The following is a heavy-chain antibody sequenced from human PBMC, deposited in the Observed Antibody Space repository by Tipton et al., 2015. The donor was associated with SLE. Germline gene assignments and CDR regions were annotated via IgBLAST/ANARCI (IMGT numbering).Heavy chain of an antibody. CDR1: GGSFSGYY. J-gene: IGHJ3*02. V-gene: IGHV4-34*01. D-gene: IGHD6-13*01. Sequence: LRLSCAVYGGSFSGYYWSWIRQPPGKGLEWIGEINHSGSTNYNPSLKSRVTISVDTSKNQFSLKLSSVTAADTAVYYCARPYLYSSSTDAFDIWGQGTMVTVSS. CDR2: INHSGST. CDR3: ARPYLYSSSTDAFDI.